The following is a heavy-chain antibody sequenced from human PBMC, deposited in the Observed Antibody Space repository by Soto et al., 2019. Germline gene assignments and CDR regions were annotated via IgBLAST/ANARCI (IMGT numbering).Heavy chain of an antibody. Sequence: QVQLVQSGAEVKKPGASVKISCKASGYTFTRYPIHWLRQAPGQRLEWMGWINAGNGHTKYSQNFQGRLTITGDTSASTAYMEVRSLESEDTAVYYCAREGITIFGGSDYWGQGTLVTVSS. D-gene: IGHD3-3*01. CDR1: GYTFTRYP. CDR3: AREGITIFGGSDY. J-gene: IGHJ4*02. V-gene: IGHV1-3*01. CDR2: INAGNGHT.